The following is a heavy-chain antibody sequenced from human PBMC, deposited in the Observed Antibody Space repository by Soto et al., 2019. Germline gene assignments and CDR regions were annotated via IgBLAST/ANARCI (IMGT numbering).Heavy chain of an antibody. J-gene: IGHJ5*02. Sequence: SESLSLTCTGSGGSISSWTYYWSLIRQPPGKRLEWIGYIYYNGSTYYNPSLKSRVTISVDTSKNQFSLKLSSVTAADTAVYYCARATIVLVPAAMVSHWFDPWGQGTLVTVSS. V-gene: IGHV4-30-4*08. CDR1: GGSISSWTYY. CDR3: ARATIVLVPAAMVSHWFDP. D-gene: IGHD2-2*01. CDR2: IYYNGST.